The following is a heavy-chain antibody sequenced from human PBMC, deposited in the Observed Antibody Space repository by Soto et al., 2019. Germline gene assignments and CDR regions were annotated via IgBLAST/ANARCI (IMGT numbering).Heavy chain of an antibody. CDR1: GFTFSDYY. CDR3: ARGLVIGDLWFEDL. D-gene: IGHD2-21*01. J-gene: IGHJ4*02. V-gene: IGHV3-11*01. Sequence: GGSLRLSCAASGFTFSDYYMSWIRQAPGKGLEWVSYISSSGSTIYYADSVKGRFTISRDNAKNSLYLQMNSLRAEDTAVYYCARGLVIGDLWFEDLWGQGTLVTVSS. CDR2: ISSSGSTI.